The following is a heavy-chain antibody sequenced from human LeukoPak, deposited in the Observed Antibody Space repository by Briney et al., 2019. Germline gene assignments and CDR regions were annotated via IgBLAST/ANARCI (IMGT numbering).Heavy chain of an antibody. Sequence: PGGSLRLSCAASGFTFSSYGMHWVRQAPGKGLEWAASVSYDGSTRFYADSVKGRFAISRDNSKNTLYLQMNSLRAEDTAVYYCAKDQRASRAWYGYFDFWGQGTLVTVSS. CDR1: GFTFSSYG. D-gene: IGHD6-19*01. CDR3: AKDQRASRAWYGYFDF. V-gene: IGHV3-30*18. J-gene: IGHJ4*02. CDR2: VSYDGSTR.